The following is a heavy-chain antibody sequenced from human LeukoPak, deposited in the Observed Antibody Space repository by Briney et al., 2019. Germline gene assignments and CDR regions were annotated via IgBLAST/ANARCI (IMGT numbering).Heavy chain of an antibody. CDR1: GYSISSGYY. CDR3: ASALRFLEWPKRYYMDV. D-gene: IGHD3-3*01. J-gene: IGHJ6*03. Sequence: KPSETLSLTCAVSGYSISSGYYWGWIRQPPGKGLEWIGSIYHSGSTYYNPSLKSRVTISVDTPKNQFSLKLSSVTAADTAVYYCASALRFLEWPKRYYMDVWGKGTTVTVSS. CDR2: IYHSGST. V-gene: IGHV4-38-2*01.